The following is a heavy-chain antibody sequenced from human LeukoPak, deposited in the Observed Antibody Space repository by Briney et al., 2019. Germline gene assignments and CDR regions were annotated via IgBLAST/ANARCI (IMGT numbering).Heavy chain of an antibody. CDR1: GFRFSDHY. Sequence: GGSLRLSCAASGFRFSDHYMDWVRQAPGKGLEWVGRTKHKAHSYTTDYAASVKDRLIISRDDSKNSLFLQMNSLKTEDTAMYYCARDTRDGIDYWGQGTLVSVSS. D-gene: IGHD5-24*01. CDR3: ARDTRDGIDY. CDR2: TKHKAHSYTT. V-gene: IGHV3-72*01. J-gene: IGHJ4*02.